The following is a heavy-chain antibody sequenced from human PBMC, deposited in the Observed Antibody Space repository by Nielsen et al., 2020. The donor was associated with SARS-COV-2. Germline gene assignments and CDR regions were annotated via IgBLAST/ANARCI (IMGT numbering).Heavy chain of an antibody. CDR2: INAGNGNT. Sequence: ASVKVSCKASGYTFTSYAMHWVRQAPGQRLEWMGWINAGNGNTKYSQKFEGRVTITRDTSASTAYMELSSLTSEDTAVYFCARGGTGYSNGWFSDYWGQGTLVTVSS. J-gene: IGHJ4*02. CDR1: GYTFTSYA. D-gene: IGHD6-19*01. V-gene: IGHV1-3*01. CDR3: ARGGTGYSNGWFSDY.